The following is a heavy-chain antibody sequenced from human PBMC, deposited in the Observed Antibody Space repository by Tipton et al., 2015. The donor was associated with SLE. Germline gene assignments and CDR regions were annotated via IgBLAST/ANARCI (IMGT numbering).Heavy chain of an antibody. Sequence: SLRLSCAASGFTFSSHAMAWVRQAPGKGLEWVSTITGSGGLTDYADSVEGRFTISRDNSKNTVSLQMNSLRDEDTAVYYCARDKSSHSKYILDYWGQGTLVTVSS. CDR1: GFTFSSHA. V-gene: IGHV3-23*01. CDR3: ARDKSSHSKYILDY. CDR2: ITGSGGLT. D-gene: IGHD3-3*02. J-gene: IGHJ4*02.